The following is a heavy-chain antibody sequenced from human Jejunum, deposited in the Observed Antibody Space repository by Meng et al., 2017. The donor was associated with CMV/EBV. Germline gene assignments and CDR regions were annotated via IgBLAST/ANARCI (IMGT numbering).Heavy chain of an antibody. CDR1: GDSITSSNLY. CDR3: ARGRHSYGDYDTFDL. V-gene: IGHV4-39*07. D-gene: IGHD4-17*01. Sequence: QLQLQESGPGLVKPSETLSLTCAVSGDSITSSNLYWGWIRQPPGKGLEWIGNIYYTGTTYYNPSLQSRVSISVDASKNHFSLKQTSVTAADTAVYYCARGRHSYGDYDTFDLWGQGARVTGYS. CDR2: IYYTGTT. J-gene: IGHJ4*02.